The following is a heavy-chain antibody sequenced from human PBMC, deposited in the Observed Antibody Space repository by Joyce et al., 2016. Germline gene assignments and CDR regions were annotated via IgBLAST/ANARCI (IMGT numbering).Heavy chain of an antibody. CDR1: GFTFTNYA. V-gene: IGHV3-23*01. J-gene: IGHJ6*02. Sequence: EVQLLASGGALVQPGGSLRLSCAASGFTFTNYAMSWVRQAPGRGLEWVSRISSRGGTTHYADSVKGRFTISRDNSKNTLNLQVNSLRAEDTAIYYCAKGPRIAARPNYYYYGMDVWGQGTTVTVSS. CDR3: AKGPRIAARPNYYYYGMDV. CDR2: ISSRGGTT. D-gene: IGHD6-6*01.